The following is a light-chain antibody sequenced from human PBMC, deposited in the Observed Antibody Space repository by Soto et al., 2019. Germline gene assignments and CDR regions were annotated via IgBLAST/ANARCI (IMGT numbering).Light chain of an antibody. CDR2: FAS. Sequence: EIVMTQSPATLSVSPGERATLSCRASQSVSNNLAWYQQKPGQAPRLLIYFASTRATGIPARFSGSGSGTEFTLTISSLQSEDFALYYCQQYNWPLTFGGGTKVETK. CDR3: QQYNWPLT. V-gene: IGKV3-15*01. J-gene: IGKJ4*01. CDR1: QSVSNN.